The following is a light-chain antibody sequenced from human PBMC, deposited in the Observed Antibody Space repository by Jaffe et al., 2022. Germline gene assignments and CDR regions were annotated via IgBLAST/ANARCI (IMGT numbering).Light chain of an antibody. Sequence: DIYMTQSPSSLSASVGDRVTITCRASQNISNSLVWCQQRPGRAPKLLLYSTSTLESGVPSRFSGSGSGTHYTLTISRLQPEDFATYYCQQYFEIPYSFGQGTKLEI. V-gene: IGKV1-NL1*01. CDR3: QQYFEIPYS. J-gene: IGKJ2*03. CDR1: QNISNS. CDR2: STS.